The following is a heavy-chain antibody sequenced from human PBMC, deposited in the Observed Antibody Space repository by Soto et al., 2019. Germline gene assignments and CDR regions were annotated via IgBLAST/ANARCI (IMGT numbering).Heavy chain of an antibody. J-gene: IGHJ4*01. CDR1: GDSISTYY. Sequence: ASETLSLTCDVSGDSISTYYWSWIRQPPGKGLEWIGYVYYSGSTLYNPSLESRVTMSIDMSKKQVSLKLTSVIAADTAVYYCARTRMIESWIDYWGHGTLVTVSS. CDR2: VYYSGST. CDR3: ARTRMIESWIDY. V-gene: IGHV4-59*01. D-gene: IGHD2-21*01.